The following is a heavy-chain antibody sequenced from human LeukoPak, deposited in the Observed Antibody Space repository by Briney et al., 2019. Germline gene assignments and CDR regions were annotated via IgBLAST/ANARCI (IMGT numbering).Heavy chain of an antibody. Sequence: PGGSLRLSCGASGFTNYMNWVRQAPERGLEWVSTIYSSGDTYYADSVRGRFTISRDKTKNMLFLQMNSLRVEDTAIYFCARDLLEPEMAAWGLGTPVTVSS. V-gene: IGHV3-53*01. D-gene: IGHD5-24*01. CDR3: ARDLLEPEMAA. CDR1: GFTNY. CDR2: IYSSGDT. J-gene: IGHJ5*02.